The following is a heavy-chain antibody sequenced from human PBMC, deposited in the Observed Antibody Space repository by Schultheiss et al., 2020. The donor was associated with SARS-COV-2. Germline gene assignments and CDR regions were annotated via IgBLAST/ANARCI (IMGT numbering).Heavy chain of an antibody. CDR1: GYTFTSYA. CDR2: INPNSGGT. Sequence: ASVKVSCKASGYTFTSYAISWVRQAPGQGLEWMGWINPNSGGTNYAQKFQGRVTMTRDTSISTAYMELSRLRSDDTAVYYCARFPGRELLAVDYWGQGTLVTVSS. CDR3: ARFPGRELLAVDY. D-gene: IGHD1-26*01. V-gene: IGHV1-2*02. J-gene: IGHJ4*02.